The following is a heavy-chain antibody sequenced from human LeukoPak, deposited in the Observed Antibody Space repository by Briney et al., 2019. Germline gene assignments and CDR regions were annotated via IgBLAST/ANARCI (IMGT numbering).Heavy chain of an antibody. D-gene: IGHD6-19*01. CDR2: IRYDGSNK. J-gene: IGHJ4*02. CDR1: GFTFSSYG. CDR3: ASSLRAVAGTGSDY. V-gene: IGHV3-30*02. Sequence: GGSLRLSCAASGFTFSSYGMHWVRQAPGKGLEWVAFIRYDGSNKYYADSVKGRFTISRDNSKNTLYLQMNSLRSEDTAVYYCASSLRAVAGTGSDYWGQGTLVTVSS.